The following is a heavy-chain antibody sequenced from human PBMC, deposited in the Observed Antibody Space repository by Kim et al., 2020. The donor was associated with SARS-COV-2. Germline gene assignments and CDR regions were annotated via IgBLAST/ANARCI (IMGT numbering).Heavy chain of an antibody. CDR3: ARHGGGIAARFDY. V-gene: IGHV4-39*01. J-gene: IGHJ4*02. Sequence: YNPSLTRRVTISVDTSKNQFSLKLSSVTAADTAVYYCARHGGGIAARFDYWGQGTLVTVSS. D-gene: IGHD6-6*01.